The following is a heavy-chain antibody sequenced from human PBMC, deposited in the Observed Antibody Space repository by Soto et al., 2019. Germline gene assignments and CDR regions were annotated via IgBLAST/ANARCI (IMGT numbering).Heavy chain of an antibody. V-gene: IGHV1-18*01. CDR1: GYIFINYG. D-gene: IGHD2-2*01. J-gene: IGHJ5*02. CDR3: ARDEVPAANWLDP. Sequence: GASVKVSCKASGYIFINYGITWVRQAPRQGLEWMGWISGYNGNTNHAQKFQGRVTMTTDTSTSTAYMELRSLGFDDTAVYYCARDEVPAANWLDPWGQGTLVTVSS. CDR2: ISGYNGNT.